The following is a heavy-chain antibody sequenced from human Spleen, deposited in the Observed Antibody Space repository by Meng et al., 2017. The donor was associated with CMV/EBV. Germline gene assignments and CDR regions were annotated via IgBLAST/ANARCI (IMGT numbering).Heavy chain of an antibody. V-gene: IGHV3-53*01. J-gene: IGHJ5*02. D-gene: IGHD2-15*01. CDR1: GFTVSSNY. CDR3: AREHCDGGSCFDP. CDR2: IYRGGST. Sequence: GESLKISCAASGFTVSSNYMSWARQAPGKGLEWVSVIYRGGSTYYADSVKGRFTISRDNSKNTVYLQMNSLRAEDTAVYYCAREHCDGGSCFDPWGQGTLVTVSS.